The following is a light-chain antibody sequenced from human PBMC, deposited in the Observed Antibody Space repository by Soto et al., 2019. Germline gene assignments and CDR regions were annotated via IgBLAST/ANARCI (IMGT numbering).Light chain of an antibody. CDR3: MQALQTRYT. V-gene: IGKV2-28*01. CDR1: QSLLHSNGYNY. J-gene: IGKJ2*01. Sequence: DIVMTQSPLSLPVTPGEPASISCRSSQSLLHSNGYNYLDWYLQKPGQSPQLLIYLGSNRASGVPYGFSGSGSGTDFTLKISRVEAEDVGVYYCMQALQTRYTFGQGTKLEIK. CDR2: LGS.